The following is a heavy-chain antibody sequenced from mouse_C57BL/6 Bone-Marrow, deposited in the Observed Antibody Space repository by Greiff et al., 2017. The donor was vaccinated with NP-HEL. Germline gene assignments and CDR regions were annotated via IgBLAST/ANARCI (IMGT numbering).Heavy chain of an antibody. CDR3: ARHQAPPNYGFAY. J-gene: IGHJ3*01. V-gene: IGHV5-9*01. CDR1: GFTFSSYT. Sequence: EVMLVESGGGLVKPGGSLKLSCAASGFTFSSYTMSWVRQTPEKRLEWVATISGGGGNTYYPDSVKGRFTISRDNAKNTLYLQMSSLRSEDTALYYCARHQAPPNYGFAYWGQGTLVTVSA. D-gene: IGHD2-1*01. CDR2: ISGGGGNT.